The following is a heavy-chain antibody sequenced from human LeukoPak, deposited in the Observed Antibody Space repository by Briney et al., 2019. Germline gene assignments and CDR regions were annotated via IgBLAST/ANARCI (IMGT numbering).Heavy chain of an antibody. Sequence: GGSLRLSCAASGFTFSRYWMSWVRQAPGKGLEWVANIKQDGSEKYYVDSVKGRFTISRDNAKNSLYLQMNSLRAEDTAVYYCARDENWFDPWGQGTLVTVSS. CDR2: IKQDGSEK. V-gene: IGHV3-7*01. CDR3: ARDENWFDP. J-gene: IGHJ5*02. CDR1: GFTFSRYW.